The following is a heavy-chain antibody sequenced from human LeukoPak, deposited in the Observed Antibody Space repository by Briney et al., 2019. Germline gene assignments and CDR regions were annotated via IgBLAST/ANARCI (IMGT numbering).Heavy chain of an antibody. Sequence: ASVKVSCKASAYTFIDYYMHWVRQAPGQGLEWMGIINPRGGSTIYAQDFQGRVTLTRDTSTSTVYMELSSLRSEDKAVYYCARRYYDNSGHSYGYYFDYWGQGTLVTVSS. CDR1: AYTFIDYY. V-gene: IGHV1-46*01. D-gene: IGHD3-22*01. CDR2: INPRGGST. CDR3: ARRYYDNSGHSYGYYFDY. J-gene: IGHJ4*02.